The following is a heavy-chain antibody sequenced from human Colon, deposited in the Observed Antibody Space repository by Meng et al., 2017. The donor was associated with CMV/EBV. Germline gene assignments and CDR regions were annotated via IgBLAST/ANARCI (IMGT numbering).Heavy chain of an antibody. V-gene: IGHV1-18*01. CDR3: ARDWSDVAKIIADN. CDR1: GDSLTTYV. D-gene: IGHD5-24*01. CDR2: INTYNGNT. Sequence: KAAGDSLTTYVISWVRQAPGQGLEWMGWINTYNGNTNYAQKLQDRVTMTTDASTTTVYMEVRSLTSDDTAVYFCARDWSDVAKIIADNWGQGTLVTVSS. J-gene: IGHJ4*02.